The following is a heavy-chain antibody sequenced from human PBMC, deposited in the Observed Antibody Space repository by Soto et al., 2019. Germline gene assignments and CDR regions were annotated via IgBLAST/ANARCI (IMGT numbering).Heavy chain of an antibody. Sequence: GEFLKISCKGSGYSFTSYWIGWVRQMPGKGLEWMGIIYPGDSDTRYSPSFQGQVTISADKSISTAYLQWSSLKASDTAMYYCARGGYRGYYYYGMDVWGQGTTVTVSS. CDR2: IYPGDSDT. CDR1: GYSFTSYW. V-gene: IGHV5-51*01. J-gene: IGHJ6*02. CDR3: ARGGYRGYYYYGMDV. D-gene: IGHD1-26*01.